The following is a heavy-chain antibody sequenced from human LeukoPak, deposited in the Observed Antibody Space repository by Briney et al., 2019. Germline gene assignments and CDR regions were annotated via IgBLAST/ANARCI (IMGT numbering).Heavy chain of an antibody. CDR2: IYYSGST. V-gene: IGHV4-59*12. D-gene: IGHD3-22*01. J-gene: IGHJ4*02. Sequence: SETLSLTCTVSGGSISSYYWSWIRQPPGKGLEWIGYIYYSGSTNYNPSLKSRVTMSVDTSKNQFSLKLSSVTAADTAVYYCARVMYYDSSGYYVFDYWGQGTLVTVSS. CDR1: GGSISSYY. CDR3: ARVMYYDSSGYYVFDY.